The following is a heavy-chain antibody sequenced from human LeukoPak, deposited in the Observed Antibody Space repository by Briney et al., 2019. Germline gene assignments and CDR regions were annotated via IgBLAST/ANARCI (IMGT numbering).Heavy chain of an antibody. CDR2: FLYRGTT. V-gene: IGHV4-59*02. Sequence: SETLSLTCSVSNGAVKNYYWTWIRQPPGQGLEWIGNFLYRGTTTYRASLDSRLIISVDNSKNTVSLRLFSVTAADTAVYYCATLVYSGSRYHFDTWGQGTLVTVSS. CDR1: NGAVKNYY. CDR3: ATLVYSGSRYHFDT. J-gene: IGHJ4*02. D-gene: IGHD1-26*01.